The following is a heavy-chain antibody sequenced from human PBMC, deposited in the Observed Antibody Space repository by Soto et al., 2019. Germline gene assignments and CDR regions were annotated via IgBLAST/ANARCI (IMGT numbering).Heavy chain of an antibody. V-gene: IGHV4-61*08. CDR1: GGSIISGDYY. Sequence: SETLSLTCTVSGGSIISGDYYFVWIRQPPGKGLEWIGYIYYSGSTNYNPSLKSRVTISVDRSKDQFSLKLGSVTAADTAVYYCARDSGSYNDYWGQGTLVTVS. D-gene: IGHD1-26*01. CDR2: IYYSGST. J-gene: IGHJ4*02. CDR3: ARDSGSYNDY.